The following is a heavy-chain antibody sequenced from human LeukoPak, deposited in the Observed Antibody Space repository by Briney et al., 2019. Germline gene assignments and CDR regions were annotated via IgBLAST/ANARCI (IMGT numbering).Heavy chain of an antibody. CDR3: ARDFCTSGVCSTAFDY. Sequence: ASVKVSCKASGYTFTGYYMHWVRQAPGQGLEWMGWINPNSGGTNYAQKFQGRVTMTRDTSISTAYMELSRLRSDDTAVYYCARDFCTSGVCSTAFDYWGQGTLVTVSS. J-gene: IGHJ4*02. CDR2: INPNSGGT. V-gene: IGHV1-2*02. D-gene: IGHD2-8*01. CDR1: GYTFTGYY.